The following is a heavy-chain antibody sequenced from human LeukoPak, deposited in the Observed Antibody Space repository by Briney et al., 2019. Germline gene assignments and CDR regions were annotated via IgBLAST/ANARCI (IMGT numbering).Heavy chain of an antibody. CDR3: ARDGGWEKAVAGTSGMDV. Sequence: GGSLRLSCAASGFTFSSYAMHWVRQAPGKGLEWVAVISYDGSNKYYADSVKGRFTISRDNSKNTLYLQMNSLRAEDTAVYYCARDGGWEKAVAGTSGMDVWGQGTTVTVSS. D-gene: IGHD6-19*01. J-gene: IGHJ6*02. CDR2: ISYDGSNK. V-gene: IGHV3-30-3*01. CDR1: GFTFSSYA.